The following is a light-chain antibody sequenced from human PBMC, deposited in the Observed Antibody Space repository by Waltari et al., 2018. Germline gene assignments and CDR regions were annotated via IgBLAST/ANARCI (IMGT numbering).Light chain of an antibody. J-gene: IGKJ5*01. Sequence: DIVMTHSPDSLAVSLGERATINCKSSLSVLYSSNNKNYLAWYQQKPGQPPKLLIYWASTRESGVPDRFSGSGSGTDFTLTISSLRAEDVAVYYCQQYYSTPPVTFGQGTRLEIK. CDR3: QQYYSTPPVT. V-gene: IGKV4-1*01. CDR2: WAS. CDR1: LSVLYSSNNKNY.